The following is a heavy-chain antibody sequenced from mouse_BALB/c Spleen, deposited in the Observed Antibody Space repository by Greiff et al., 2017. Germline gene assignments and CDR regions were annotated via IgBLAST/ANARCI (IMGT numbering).Heavy chain of an antibody. Sequence: QVQLQQSGAELVRPGVSVKISCKGSGYTFTDYAMHWVKQSHAKRLEWIGVISTYYGDASYNQKFKGKATMTVDKSSSTAYMELARLASEDSAIYYSARWGYGSSYDYWGQGTTLTVSA. D-gene: IGHD1-1*01. J-gene: IGHJ2*01. CDR2: ISTYYGDA. CDR1: GYTFTDYA. V-gene: IGHV1S137*01. CDR3: ARWGYGSSYDY.